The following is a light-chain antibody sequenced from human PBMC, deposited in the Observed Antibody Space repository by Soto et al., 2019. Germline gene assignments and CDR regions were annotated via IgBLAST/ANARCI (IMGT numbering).Light chain of an antibody. V-gene: IGKV3-20*01. CDR3: QQYGSSPIT. Sequence: EIVLTQSPATLSSSPGETATLSCRASQYVGTRLAWYQHKPGQAPRLLIYYTSNRATGIPARFSGSGSGTDFTLTISRLEPGDFAVYYCQQYGSSPITFGQGTRLEIK. CDR2: YTS. CDR1: QYVGTR. J-gene: IGKJ5*01.